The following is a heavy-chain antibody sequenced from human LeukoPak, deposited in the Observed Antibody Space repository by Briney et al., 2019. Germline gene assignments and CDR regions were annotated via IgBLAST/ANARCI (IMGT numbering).Heavy chain of an antibody. D-gene: IGHD2-2*01. CDR3: TRSVVVPAAPRL. J-gene: IGHJ4*02. V-gene: IGHV4-39*01. CDR2: IYYSGST. CDR1: GDSISSSSYY. Sequence: SETLSLTCTVSGDSISSSSYYWGWIRQPPGKGLEWIGSIYYSGSTYYNPSLKGRVTISVDTSNNQFSLKLSSVTAADTAVYYCTRSVVVPAAPRLWGQGTLVTVSS.